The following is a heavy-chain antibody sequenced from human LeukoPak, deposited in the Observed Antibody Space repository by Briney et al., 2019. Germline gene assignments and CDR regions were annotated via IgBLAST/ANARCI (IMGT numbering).Heavy chain of an antibody. J-gene: IGHJ4*02. CDR1: RFTFSSFW. V-gene: IGHV3-7*01. CDR2: IKEDESEI. D-gene: IGHD3-22*01. Sequence: GGSLRLSCAGSRFTFSSFWMSWVRQAPGKGLEWVANIKEDESEIYYVDSVKGRFTISRDNAKNSLYLQMNSLRAEDTAVYYCARDQTPFYYDSSGFAYWGQGTLVTVSS. CDR3: ARDQTPFYYDSSGFAY.